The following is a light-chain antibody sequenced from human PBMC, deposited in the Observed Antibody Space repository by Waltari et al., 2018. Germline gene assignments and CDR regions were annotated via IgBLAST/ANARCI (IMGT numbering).Light chain of an antibody. V-gene: IGLV2-8*01. CDR2: EVN. CDR1: SSDVGGYAY. J-gene: IGLJ2*01. Sequence: QSALTQPPSASGSPGQSVTISCTGTSSDVGGYAYFSWYQHHPGKVPKILIYEVNKRPSGVPDRFSGSKSGNTASLTVSGLQAEDEADYYCSSYVVNNYVVFGRGTKLTVL. CDR3: SSYVVNNYVV.